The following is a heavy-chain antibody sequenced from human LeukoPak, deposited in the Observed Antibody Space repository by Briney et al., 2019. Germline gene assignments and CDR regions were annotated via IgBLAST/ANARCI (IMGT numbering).Heavy chain of an antibody. J-gene: IGHJ5*02. CDR2: IYSGGST. Sequence: PGGSLRLSCAASGFTVSSNYMSWVRQAPGKGLEWVSVIYSGGSTYYADSVKGRFAISRDNSKNTLYLQMNSLRAEDTAVYYCARDPYLVTTRGNWFDPWGQGTLVTVSS. CDR1: GFTVSSNY. D-gene: IGHD4-17*01. CDR3: ARDPYLVTTRGNWFDP. V-gene: IGHV3-66*02.